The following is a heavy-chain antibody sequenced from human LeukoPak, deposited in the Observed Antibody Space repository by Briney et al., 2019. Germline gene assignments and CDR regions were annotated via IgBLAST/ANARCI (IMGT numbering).Heavy chain of an antibody. V-gene: IGHV4-39*01. D-gene: IGHD3-3*01. CDR2: IFYSGIA. J-gene: IGHJ4*02. CDR3: ARLDGWMTSIFY. CDR1: GDSITGSSYY. Sequence: IPSETLSLTCTVSGDSITGSSYYWGWIRQPPGKGLEWIGSIFYSGIASYNPSLKSRVTISVDTSKNQFSLKLRSVTAADTAVYYCARLDGWMTSIFYWGQGILVTVSS.